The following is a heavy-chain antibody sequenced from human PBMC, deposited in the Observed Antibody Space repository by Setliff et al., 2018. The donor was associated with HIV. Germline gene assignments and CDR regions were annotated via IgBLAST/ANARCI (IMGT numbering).Heavy chain of an antibody. J-gene: IGHJ6*02. Sequence: SVKVSCKTSGYSFTDYYIHWVRQAPGQGLEWMGRIIPIFGTANYAQTFQGRVTITRDTSASTAYMELSSLRSEDTAVYYCARDPTVVMSYYYYGMDVWGQGTTVTVSS. CDR3: ARDPTVVMSYYYYGMDV. CDR2: IIPIFGTA. CDR1: GYSFTDYY. D-gene: IGHD2-15*01. V-gene: IGHV1-69*05.